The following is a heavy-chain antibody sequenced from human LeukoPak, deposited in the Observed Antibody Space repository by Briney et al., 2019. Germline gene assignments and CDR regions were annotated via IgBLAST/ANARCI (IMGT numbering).Heavy chain of an antibody. Sequence: QPGGSLRLSCAASGFTFSSYEMNWVRQAPGKGLEWVSVIYSDGSAFYADSVKGRFTISRDNSKNTVYLQMNSLRPEDTAVYYCASERDGYNSPAFDYWGQGTLVTVSS. CDR2: IYSDGSA. CDR1: GFTFSSYE. V-gene: IGHV3-66*02. D-gene: IGHD5-24*01. J-gene: IGHJ4*02. CDR3: ASERDGYNSPAFDY.